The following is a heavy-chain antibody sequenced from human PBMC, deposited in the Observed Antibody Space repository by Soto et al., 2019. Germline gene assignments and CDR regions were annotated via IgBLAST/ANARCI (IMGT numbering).Heavy chain of an antibody. J-gene: IGHJ3*02. D-gene: IGHD3-10*01. CDR3: ARVYGSGSYIAFDI. V-gene: IGHV1-18*01. CDR2: ISAINGNT. Sequence: QVQLVQSGAEVRKPGASVKVSCKASGYTFTHYGISWVRQAPGQGLAWMVWISAINGNTKYVENFQDRVTMTTDTSTNTSYLELRSLRSDDTAMSYCARVYGSGSYIAFDIWGQGTMVTVSS. CDR1: GYTFTHYG.